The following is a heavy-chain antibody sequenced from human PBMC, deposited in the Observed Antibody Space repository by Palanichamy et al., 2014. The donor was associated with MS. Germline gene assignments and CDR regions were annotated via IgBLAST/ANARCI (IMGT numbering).Heavy chain of an antibody. D-gene: IGHD4-17*01. V-gene: IGHV3-48*02. J-gene: IGHJ3*02. CDR3: ARENDYGDYSALGAFDI. Sequence: EVQLVESGGGLVQPGGSLRLSCAAPGFTFSSYSMNWVRQAPGKGLEWVSYISSSSSTIYYADSVKGRFTISRDNAKNSLYLQMNSLRDEDTAVYYCARENDYGDYSALGAFDIWGQGTMVTVSS. CDR1: GFTFSSYS. CDR2: ISSSSSTI.